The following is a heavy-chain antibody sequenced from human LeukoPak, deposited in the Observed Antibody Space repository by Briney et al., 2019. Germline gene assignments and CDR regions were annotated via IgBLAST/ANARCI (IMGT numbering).Heavy chain of an antibody. CDR3: ARRVSVASRDAFAF. D-gene: IGHD5-12*01. Sequence: ASVKVSCKASGYTFTSYGTCWLRQAPGQGLEWMGWISSYNGNTNYAQKLQGRVTMSTDTSTGTAYMELRSLRSDDTAVYYCARRVSVASRDAFAFSSRGTMVTVSS. V-gene: IGHV1-18*01. J-gene: IGHJ3*01. CDR2: ISSYNGNT. CDR1: GYTFTSYG.